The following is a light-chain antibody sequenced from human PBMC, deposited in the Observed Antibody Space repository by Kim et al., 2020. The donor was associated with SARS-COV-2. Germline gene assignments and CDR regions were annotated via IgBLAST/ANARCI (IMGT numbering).Light chain of an antibody. J-gene: IGLJ1*01. V-gene: IGLV1-40*01. CDR1: SSNIGAGYD. Sequence: VTSSCTGSSSNIGAGYDVHWYQQVPGTVPKLLIYDNTNRPSGVPDRFSGSNSGTSASLAITGLQAEDEADYYCQSYDSSLSGFYVFGTGTKVTVL. CDR2: DNT. CDR3: QSYDSSLSGFYV.